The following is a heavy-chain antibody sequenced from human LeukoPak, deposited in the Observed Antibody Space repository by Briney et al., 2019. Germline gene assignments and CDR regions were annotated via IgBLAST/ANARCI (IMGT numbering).Heavy chain of an antibody. D-gene: IGHD3-3*01. CDR3: ARNGITIFGVVSNNWFDP. J-gene: IGHJ5*02. CDR2: IYSGGST. V-gene: IGHV3-66*02. Sequence: GGSLRLSCAASGFTVSRNYMSWVRQAPGKGLEWVSVIYSGGSTYYADSVKGRFTISRDNSKNTLYLQMNSLRAEDTAVYYCARNGITIFGVVSNNWFDPWGQGTLVTVSS. CDR1: GFTVSRNY.